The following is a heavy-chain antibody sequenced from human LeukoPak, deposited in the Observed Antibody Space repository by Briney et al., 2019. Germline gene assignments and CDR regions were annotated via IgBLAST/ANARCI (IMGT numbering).Heavy chain of an antibody. J-gene: IGHJ6*02. V-gene: IGHV3-53*01. CDR3: AREAVMPVAPVKIGTSDRPLYEYYGLDV. CDR1: GFTVSSNY. D-gene: IGHD1/OR15-1a*01. Sequence: GGSLRLSCAASGFTVSSNYMSWVRQAPGKGLEWVSVIYSGGSTYYADSVKGRFTISRDNSKNTLYLQMNSLRADDTAVYYCAREAVMPVAPVKIGTSDRPLYEYYGLDVWGQGTTVTVS. CDR2: IYSGGST.